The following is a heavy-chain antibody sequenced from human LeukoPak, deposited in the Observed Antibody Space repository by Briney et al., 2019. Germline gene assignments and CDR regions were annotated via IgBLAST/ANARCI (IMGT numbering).Heavy chain of an antibody. J-gene: IGHJ4*02. CDR2: ITTSDGNT. CDR3: AKHRENYGDSCIDDY. D-gene: IGHD4-17*01. Sequence: PGGSLRLSCAASGFTFSSYTMSWVRQAPGKGLEWVSTITTSDGNTYYADSVKGRFTVSRDNSKNTLYLQMNSLRAEDTAIYYCAKHRENYGDSCIDDYWGQGTLVTVSS. V-gene: IGHV3-23*01. CDR1: GFTFSSYT.